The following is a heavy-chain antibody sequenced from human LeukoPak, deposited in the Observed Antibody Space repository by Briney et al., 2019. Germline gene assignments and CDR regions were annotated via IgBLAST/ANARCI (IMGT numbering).Heavy chain of an antibody. Sequence: GGSLRLSCAASGLTFSSYAMHWVPQAPGKGLEWVAVISYDGSNKYYADSVKGRFTISRDNSKNTLYLQMNSLRAEDTAVYYCARWVVPAAWVDYWGQGTLVTVSS. CDR1: GLTFSSYA. CDR2: ISYDGSNK. D-gene: IGHD2-2*01. J-gene: IGHJ4*02. CDR3: ARWVVPAAWVDY. V-gene: IGHV3-30-3*01.